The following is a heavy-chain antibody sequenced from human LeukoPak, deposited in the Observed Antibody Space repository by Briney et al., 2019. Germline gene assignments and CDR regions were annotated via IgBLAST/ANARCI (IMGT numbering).Heavy chain of an antibody. J-gene: IGHJ3*02. CDR3: AKDSGDSGSNRRHDAFDI. CDR2: ISSSSTYI. Sequence: GGSLRLSCAASGFTFSSYSMNWVRQAPGKGLEWVSFISSSSTYIYYADSVRGRFTISRDNAKNSLYLQMNSLRAEDTAVYYCAKDSGDSGSNRRHDAFDIGGQGTMVTAAS. V-gene: IGHV3-21*01. D-gene: IGHD1-26*01. CDR1: GFTFSSYS.